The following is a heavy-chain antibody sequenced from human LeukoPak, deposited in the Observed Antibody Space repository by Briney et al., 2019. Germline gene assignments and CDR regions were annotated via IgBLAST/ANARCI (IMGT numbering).Heavy chain of an antibody. V-gene: IGHV1-24*01. CDR2: FDPEDGET. CDR1: GYTLTELS. J-gene: IGHJ4*02. D-gene: IGHD3-22*01. CDR3: AADPDYYDSSGYLLFDY. Sequence: ASVKVSCKVSGYTLTELSMHWVRQAPGKGLEWMGGFDPEDGETMYAQKFQGRVTITRDMSTSTAYMELSSLRSEDTAVYYCAADPDYYDSSGYLLFDYWGQGTLVTVSS.